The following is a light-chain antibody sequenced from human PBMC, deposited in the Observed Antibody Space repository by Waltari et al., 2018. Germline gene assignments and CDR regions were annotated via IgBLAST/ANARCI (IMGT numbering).Light chain of an antibody. CDR2: VNSDGSH. CDR1: SGHSSNV. CDR3: QTGGHGTWV. Sequence: QLVLTQSPSASASLGALVKLTCTPSSGHSSNVIAWLQQQPEKGPRYLMKVNSDGSHSKGDKIPDRFSGSSSGTEHYLTISSLQSEDEADYYCQTGGHGTWVFGGGTKLTVL. J-gene: IGLJ3*02. V-gene: IGLV4-69*01.